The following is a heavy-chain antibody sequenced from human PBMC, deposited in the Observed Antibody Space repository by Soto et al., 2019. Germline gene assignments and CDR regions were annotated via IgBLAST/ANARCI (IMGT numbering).Heavy chain of an antibody. CDR1: GGSFSNYY. Sequence: SEALSLTCAVYGGSFSNYYWTWIRQPPGKGLEWIGEINHSGNTEYNPALKGRVTMSADTSKSQFSLKLSSVTAADTAVYYCARALRFDPWGQGTPVTVSS. V-gene: IGHV4-34*01. J-gene: IGHJ5*02. CDR3: ARALRFDP. CDR2: INHSGNT. D-gene: IGHD5-12*01.